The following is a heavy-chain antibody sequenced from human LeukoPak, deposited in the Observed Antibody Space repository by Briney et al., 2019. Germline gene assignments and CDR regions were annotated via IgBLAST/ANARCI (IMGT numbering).Heavy chain of an antibody. CDR2: ISSSSSTI. J-gene: IGHJ1*01. CDR3: ARDFDYYDSSGYYAYFQH. Sequence: GGSLRLSCAASGFTFNTYGMSWVRQAPGKGLEWVSYISSSSSTIYYADSVKGRFTISRDNAKNSLYLQMNSLRAEDTAVYYCARDFDYYDSSGYYAYFQHWGQGTLVTVSS. V-gene: IGHV3-48*01. D-gene: IGHD3-22*01. CDR1: GFTFNTYG.